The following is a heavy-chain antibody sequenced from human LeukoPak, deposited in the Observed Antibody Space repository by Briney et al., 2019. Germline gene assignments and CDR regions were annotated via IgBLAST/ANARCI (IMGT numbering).Heavy chain of an antibody. CDR2: IIPILGIA. CDR3: VRVEDYNSDY. D-gene: IGHD5-24*01. V-gene: IGHV1-69*04. J-gene: IGHJ4*02. Sequence: SVKVSCKASGYTFTSYAISWVRQAPGQGLEWMGRIIPILGIANYAQKFQGRVTITADKSTSTAYMELSNLRSEDTAVYYCVRVEDYNSDYWGQGTLVTVSS. CDR1: GYTFTSYA.